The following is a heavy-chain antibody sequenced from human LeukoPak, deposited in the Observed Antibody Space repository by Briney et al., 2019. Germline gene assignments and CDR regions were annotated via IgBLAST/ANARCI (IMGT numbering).Heavy chain of an antibody. CDR3: AHRRSGYNWNHGDFDY. CDR1: GVSLSTSGVG. CDR2: IYWDDDK. Sequence: SGPTLVKATQTLTLTCSFSGVSLSTSGVGVGWIRQSPGKALEWLALIYWDDDKRYSPSLKSRLAIMKDTSNNQVVLIMTNMDPVDTATYFCAHRRSGYNWNHGDFDYWGQGTLVTVSS. D-gene: IGHD1-14*01. V-gene: IGHV2-5*02. J-gene: IGHJ4*02.